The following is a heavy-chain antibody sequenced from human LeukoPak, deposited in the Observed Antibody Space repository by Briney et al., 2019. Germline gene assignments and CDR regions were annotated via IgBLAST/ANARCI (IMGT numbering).Heavy chain of an antibody. CDR3: ARASMIVVVIGY. J-gene: IGHJ4*02. V-gene: IGHV4-4*02. D-gene: IGHD3-22*01. CDR1: GGSISSSNW. CDR2: IYHSGST. Sequence: SETLSLTCAVSGGSISSSNWWSWVRQPPGKGLEWIGEIYHSGSTNYNPSLKSRVTISVDTSKNQFSLKLSSVTAADTAVYYCARASMIVVVIGYWGQGTLVTVSS.